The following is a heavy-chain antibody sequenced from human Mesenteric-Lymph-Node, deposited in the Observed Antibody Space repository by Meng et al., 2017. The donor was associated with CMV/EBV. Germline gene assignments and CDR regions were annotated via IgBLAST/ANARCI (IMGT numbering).Heavy chain of an antibody. CDR2: SSSTGKTI. CDR1: GFTFSDYY. Sequence: LSCAASGFTFSDYYMTWIRQPPGKGLEWVSYSSSTGKTIYYADSVKGRFTLSRDNAKNSLYLQMNSLRAEDTAVYYCATTAAGSFDYWGQGTLVTVSS. CDR3: ATTAAGSFDY. D-gene: IGHD6-13*01. J-gene: IGHJ4*02. V-gene: IGHV3-11*04.